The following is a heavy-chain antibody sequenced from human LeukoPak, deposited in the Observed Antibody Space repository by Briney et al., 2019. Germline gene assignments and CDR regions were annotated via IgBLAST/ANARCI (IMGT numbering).Heavy chain of an antibody. V-gene: IGHV4-59*12. J-gene: IGHJ6*02. CDR1: GGSISSYY. CDR2: IYYSGST. D-gene: IGHD5-18*01. CDR3: ARASGVDTAMWLYYYYGMDV. Sequence: PSETLSLTCTVSGGSISSYYWSWIRQPPGKGLEWIGYIYYSGSTNYNPSPKSRVTISVDTSKNQFSLKLSSVTAADTAVYYCARASGVDTAMWLYYYYGMDVWGQGTTVTVSS.